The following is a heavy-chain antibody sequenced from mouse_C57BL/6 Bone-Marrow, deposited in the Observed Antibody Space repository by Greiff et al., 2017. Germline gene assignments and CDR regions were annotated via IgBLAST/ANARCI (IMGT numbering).Heavy chain of an antibody. D-gene: IGHD1-1*01. Sequence: VQLQQSGAELVRPGASVKLSCTASGFNIKDDYMHWVKQRPEQGLEWIGWIDPENGDTEYASKFQGKATITADTSTKTAYLQLSSLTAEDTAVYYCTRYYYGSTRYWYFDVWGTGTTVTVSA. J-gene: IGHJ1*03. CDR2: IDPENGDT. CDR3: TRYYYGSTRYWYFDV. V-gene: IGHV14-4*01. CDR1: GFNIKDDY.